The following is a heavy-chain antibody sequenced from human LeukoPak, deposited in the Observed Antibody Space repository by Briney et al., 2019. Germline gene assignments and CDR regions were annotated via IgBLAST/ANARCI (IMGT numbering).Heavy chain of an antibody. D-gene: IGHD2-8*02. CDR1: GFSVTRYC. CDR3: AKAPYWSYFDY. CDR2: CCGSGRTI. Sequence: GRSLSPAQPADGFSVTRYCMSCARQAPGKGLEWVSWCCGSGRTICYAASVKGRFPVPRDNSKNTLYLQMYSLSAEDTAFYYCAKAPYWSYFDYWGQGTLVTVSS. J-gene: IGHJ4*02. V-gene: IGHV3-23*01.